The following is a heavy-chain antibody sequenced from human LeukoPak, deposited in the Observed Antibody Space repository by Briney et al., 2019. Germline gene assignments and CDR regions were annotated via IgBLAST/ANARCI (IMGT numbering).Heavy chain of an antibody. J-gene: IGHJ5*02. D-gene: IGHD2-2*01. CDR2: INHSGST. CDR1: GGSFSGYY. Sequence: PSETLSLTCAVYGGSFSGYYWSWIRQPPGKGLEWIGEINHSGSTNYNPSLKSRVTISVDTSKNQFSLKLSSVTAADTAVYYCARQRRTRRYCSSTSCYVSSGWFDPWGQGTLVTVSS. V-gene: IGHV4-34*01. CDR3: ARQRRTRRYCSSTSCYVSSGWFDP.